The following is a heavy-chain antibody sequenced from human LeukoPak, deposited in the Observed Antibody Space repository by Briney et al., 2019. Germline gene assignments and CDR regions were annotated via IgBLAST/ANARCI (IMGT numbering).Heavy chain of an antibody. J-gene: IGHJ4*02. Sequence: TSLTLSLTCTVSGGSISSGDYYWSWIRQPPGKGLEWIGYIYYSGSTYYNPSLKSRVTISVDTSKNQLSLKLSSVTAADTAVYYCAREKDSSSWYRHFDYWGQGTLVTVSS. CDR2: IYYSGST. CDR3: AREKDSSSWYRHFDY. CDR1: GGSISSGDYY. V-gene: IGHV4-30-4*08. D-gene: IGHD6-13*01.